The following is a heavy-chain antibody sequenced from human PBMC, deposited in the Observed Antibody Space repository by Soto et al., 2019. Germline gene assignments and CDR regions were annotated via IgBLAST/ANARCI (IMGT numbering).Heavy chain of an antibody. CDR1: GFTFSSYG. CDR3: AKDDGLWYLDL. Sequence: VQLVESGGGVVQPGRSLRLSCAVSGFTFSSYGLHWVRQAPGKGLQWVAVISYDGSNIYYSDSVKGRFTVSRDNSRKRRYLQMRSLRTEDSALYYCAKDDGLWYLDLWGRGTLVTVSS. V-gene: IGHV3-30*18. CDR2: ISYDGSNI. J-gene: IGHJ2*01. D-gene: IGHD4-17*01.